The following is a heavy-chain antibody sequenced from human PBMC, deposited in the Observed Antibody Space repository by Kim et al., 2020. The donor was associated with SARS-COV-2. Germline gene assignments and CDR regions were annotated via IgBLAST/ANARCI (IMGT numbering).Heavy chain of an antibody. J-gene: IGHJ4*02. Sequence: GESLKISCKASGYTFTNNWITWVRHMPGKGLEWMGRIDPSNSYTDYSPSFQGHVTISADKSISTVYLHWISLKASDSAIYYCARGRGWTDYWGQGTLVT. V-gene: IGHV5-10-1*01. CDR3: ARGRGWTDY. CDR1: GYTFTNNW. CDR2: IDPSNSYT. D-gene: IGHD1-26*01.